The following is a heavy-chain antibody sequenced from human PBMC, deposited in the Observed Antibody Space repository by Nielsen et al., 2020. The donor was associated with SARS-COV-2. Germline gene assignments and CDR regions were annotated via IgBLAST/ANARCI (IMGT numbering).Heavy chain of an antibody. V-gene: IGHV3-13*04. D-gene: IGHD6-13*01. Sequence: GESLKISCAASGFTFSSYDMHWVRQATGKGLEWVSAIGTAGDTYYPGSVKGRFTISRENAKNSLYLQMNSLRAGDTAVYYCARALGIAAAGTDAGDAFDIWVQGTMVTVSS. CDR2: IGTAGDT. CDR1: GFTFSSYD. J-gene: IGHJ3*02. CDR3: ARALGIAAAGTDAGDAFDI.